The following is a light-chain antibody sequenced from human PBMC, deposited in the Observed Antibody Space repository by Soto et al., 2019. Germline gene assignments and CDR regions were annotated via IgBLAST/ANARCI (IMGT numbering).Light chain of an antibody. CDR1: QSVSSSY. V-gene: IGKV3-20*01. CDR3: QQYGTSLGT. J-gene: IGKJ1*01. CDR2: AAS. Sequence: EIVMTQSPATLSVSPGERATLSCRASQSVSSSYLACYQQKPGQAPRLIIYAASSRATGIPDRFSGSGSGTDFTLTISRLEPEDFAVYYCQQYGTSLGTFGQGTKVDIK.